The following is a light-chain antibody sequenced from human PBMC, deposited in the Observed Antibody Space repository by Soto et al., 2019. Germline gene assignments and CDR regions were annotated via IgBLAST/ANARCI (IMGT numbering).Light chain of an antibody. CDR1: QGISSW. CDR2: AAS. J-gene: IGKJ4*01. CDR3: QQANSFPLT. Sequence: HMIKSPFKFSASVGVSVTIPCFSSQGISSWLAWYQHKPVKAPKLLIYAASSLQSGVPSRFSGSGSVTDFTLTISSLQPEEFATYYCQQANSFPLTFGGGTKVDIK. V-gene: IGKV1-12*01.